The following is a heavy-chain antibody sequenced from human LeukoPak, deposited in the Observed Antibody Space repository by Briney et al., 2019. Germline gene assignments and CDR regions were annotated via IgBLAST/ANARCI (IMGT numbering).Heavy chain of an antibody. CDR3: AGMRITTPTVRTLDY. J-gene: IGHJ4*02. V-gene: IGHV4-59*01. CDR2: IYYTGST. D-gene: IGHD1-14*01. Sequence: PSATLSLTCTVSGGSISTYYWTWIRQPPGKGLEWIGFIYYTGSTNYNPSLKSRVTISVDTSKNQFSLKLSSVTAADTAVYYCAGMRITTPTVRTLDYWGQGTLVTVSS. CDR1: GGSISTYY.